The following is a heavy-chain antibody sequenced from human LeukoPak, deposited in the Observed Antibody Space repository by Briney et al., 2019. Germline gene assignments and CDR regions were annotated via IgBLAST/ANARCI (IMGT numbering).Heavy chain of an antibody. CDR2: ISRSSSYI. CDR3: AELGITMIGGV. V-gene: IGHV3-21*01. Sequence: GGSLRLSCAASGFTFSSYWMSWARQAPGKGLEWVSSISRSSSYIYYADSVKGRFTISRDNAKNSLYLQMNSLRAEDTAVYYCAELGITMIGGVWGKGTTVTVSS. D-gene: IGHD3-10*02. J-gene: IGHJ6*04. CDR1: GFTFSSYW.